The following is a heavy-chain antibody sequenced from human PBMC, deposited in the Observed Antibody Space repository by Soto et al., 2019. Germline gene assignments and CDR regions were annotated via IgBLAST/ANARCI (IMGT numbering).Heavy chain of an antibody. D-gene: IGHD3-16*02. V-gene: IGHV4-59*01. CDR2: IYYSGST. CDR1: GGSISSYY. Sequence: SETLSLTCTVSGGSISSYYWSWIRQPPGKGLEWIGYIYYSGSTNYNPSLKSRVTISVDTSKNQFSLKLSSVTAADTAVYYCAREDSVWGSYRSIDYWGQGTLVTAPQ. J-gene: IGHJ4*02. CDR3: AREDSVWGSYRSIDY.